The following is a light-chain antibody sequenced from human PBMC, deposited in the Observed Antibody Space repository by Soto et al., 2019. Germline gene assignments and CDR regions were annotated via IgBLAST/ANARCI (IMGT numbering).Light chain of an antibody. CDR1: QRVSSSF. J-gene: IGKJ5*01. CDR2: GAS. CDR3: QQYTSSPPLIT. V-gene: IGKV3-20*01. Sequence: EIVLTQSPDTLSLSSGERATLSCRASQRVSSSFLAWYQQKPGQAPRLLIYGASTRATGTPDRFSGSGSGTDFTLTISRLEPEDFAVYYCQQYTSSPPLITFGQGTRLEI.